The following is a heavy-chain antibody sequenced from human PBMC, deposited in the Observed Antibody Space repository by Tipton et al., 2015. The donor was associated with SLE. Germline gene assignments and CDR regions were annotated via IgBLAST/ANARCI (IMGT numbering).Heavy chain of an antibody. Sequence: SLRLSCAASGFTFSSYSMNWVRQAPGKGLEWVSSISSSSSYIYYADSVKGRFTISRDNAKNSLYLQMDSLRAEDTAVYYCARDRFPGATGWYFDLWGRGTLVTVSS. V-gene: IGHV3-21*01. D-gene: IGHD1-26*01. CDR1: GFTFSSYS. CDR2: ISSSSSYI. CDR3: ARDRFPGATGWYFDL. J-gene: IGHJ2*01.